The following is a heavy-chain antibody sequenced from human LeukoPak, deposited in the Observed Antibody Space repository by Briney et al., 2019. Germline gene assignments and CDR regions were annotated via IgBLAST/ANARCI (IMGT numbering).Heavy chain of an antibody. CDR3: AKDQEYYGSGGFDD. Sequence: PGGTLRLSCAASGFTFSSYGMSWVRQAPGKGLEWVSAISGSGGSTYYADSVKGRFTISRDNSKNTLYLQMNSLRAEDTAVYYCAKDQEYYGSGGFDDWGQGTLVTVSS. V-gene: IGHV3-23*01. CDR2: ISGSGGST. J-gene: IGHJ4*02. D-gene: IGHD3-10*01. CDR1: GFTFSSYG.